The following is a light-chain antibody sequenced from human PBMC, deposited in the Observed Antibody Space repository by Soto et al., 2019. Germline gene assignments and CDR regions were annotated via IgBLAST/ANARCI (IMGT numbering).Light chain of an antibody. Sequence: DIQMTQSPSSPSASVGDRVTMTCRASQNIGGYLNWYQKKPGKDPKLLIHAASSLHSGVLSTFSGSGSGTDFALTISSLQPEDFATYYCHHTAANPWTFAQGTKVDIK. CDR3: HHTAANPWT. J-gene: IGKJ1*01. CDR1: QNIGGY. CDR2: AAS. V-gene: IGKV1-39*01.